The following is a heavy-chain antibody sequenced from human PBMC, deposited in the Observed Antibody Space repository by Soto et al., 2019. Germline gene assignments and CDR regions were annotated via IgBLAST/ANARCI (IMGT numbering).Heavy chain of an antibody. V-gene: IGHV3-23*01. CDR3: AKCDGEYRYYYYGMDV. CDR2: ISGSGGST. D-gene: IGHD4-17*01. Sequence: VGSRIPSCADSEFALSVYSMRWIRPAPGKGLEWVASISGSGGSTYSADSVKGRFTISRDNSKITLYLQMDSLRAEDTAVYYCAKCDGEYRYYYYGMDVWGQGTKV. CDR1: EFALSVYS. J-gene: IGHJ6*02.